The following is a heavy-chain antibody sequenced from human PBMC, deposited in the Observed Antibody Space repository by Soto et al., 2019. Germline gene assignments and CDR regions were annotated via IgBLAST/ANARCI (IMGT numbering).Heavy chain of an antibody. V-gene: IGHV1-18*04. J-gene: IGHJ4*02. Sequence: VARVKVARMASGYTFPTYGLSWVQQAPRQGREWRGWISAYHGNTNYAQKLQGRVTMPTDTSTSTAYMVLRSLRSDDTAVYYCARDWQSSGQDLWHWGQGTLVTVS. CDR1: GYTFPTYG. CDR3: ARDWQSSGQDLWH. CDR2: ISAYHGNT. D-gene: IGHD6-25*01.